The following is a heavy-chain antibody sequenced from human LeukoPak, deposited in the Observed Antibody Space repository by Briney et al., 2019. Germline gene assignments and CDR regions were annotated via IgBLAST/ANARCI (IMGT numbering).Heavy chain of an antibody. CDR1: GGPISSNGYY. Sequence: PSETLSLTCTVSGGPISSNGYYWGWIRQPPGQGLEWIGSISYTGSTYYYPSLKCPATISADTYRNPFSLNLPSVTATATAVYSGTGYYHDSSGYLVWGQGTLVTVSS. D-gene: IGHD3-22*01. V-gene: IGHV4-39*02. CDR3: TGYYHDSSGYLV. CDR2: ISYTGST. J-gene: IGHJ4*02.